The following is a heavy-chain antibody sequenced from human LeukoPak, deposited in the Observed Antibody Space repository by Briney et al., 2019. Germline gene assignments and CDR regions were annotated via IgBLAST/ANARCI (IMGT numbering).Heavy chain of an antibody. V-gene: IGHV4-59*08. Sequence: SETLSLTCTVSGGSISSYHWRWLRQPPGKGLEWIVYIYYCGSTNYDPSLKSRFTISIDASKNQFSLKLSSVTAADTAVYYCARRKWLEDAFDIWGQGTMVTVSS. D-gene: IGHD6-19*01. CDR2: IYYCGST. J-gene: IGHJ3*02. CDR1: GGSISSYH. CDR3: ARRKWLEDAFDI.